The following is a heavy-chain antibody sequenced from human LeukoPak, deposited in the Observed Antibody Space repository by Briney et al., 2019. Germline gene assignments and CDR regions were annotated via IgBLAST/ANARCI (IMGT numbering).Heavy chain of an antibody. V-gene: IGHV3-30-3*01. D-gene: IGHD3-10*01. CDR3: ARGTGRTAFDY. CDR2: ISYDGSNK. J-gene: IGHJ4*02. CDR1: GFTFSSYA. Sequence: PGGSLRLSCAASGFTFSSYAMHWVRQAPGKGLEWVAVISYDGSNKYYADSVKGRFTISRDNSKNTLYLQMNSLRAEDTAVYYCARGTGRTAFDYWGQGTLVTVSS.